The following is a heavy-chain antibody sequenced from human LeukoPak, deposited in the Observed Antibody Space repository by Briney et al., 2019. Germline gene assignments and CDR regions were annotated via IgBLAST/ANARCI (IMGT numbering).Heavy chain of an antibody. CDR3: ARRYFDWFNYGMDV. CDR1: GYSFTSYW. CDR2: IDPSDSYT. J-gene: IGHJ6*04. D-gene: IGHD3-9*01. Sequence: GESLKISCKGSGYSFTSYWISWVRQLPGKGLEWMGRIDPSDSYTNYSPSFQGHVTISADKSISTAYLQWSSLKASDTAMYYCARRYFDWFNYGMDVWGKGTTVTVSS. V-gene: IGHV5-10-1*01.